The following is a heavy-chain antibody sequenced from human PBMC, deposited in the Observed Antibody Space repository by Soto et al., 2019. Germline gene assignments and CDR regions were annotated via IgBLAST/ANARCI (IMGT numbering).Heavy chain of an antibody. CDR1: GYRFDNYW. D-gene: IGHD2-15*01. CDR2: IYPGDSDT. CDR3: ARKDCSGASCYLSDWFDP. V-gene: IGHV5-51*01. J-gene: IGHJ5*02. Sequence: PGESLKISCKASGYRFDNYWIAWVRQMPGKGLEWMGIIYPGDSDTRYSPSFQGQVTISADRSISTAYLQWSSLKDSDTAIYYCARKDCSGASCYLSDWFDPWGQGTPVTVSS.